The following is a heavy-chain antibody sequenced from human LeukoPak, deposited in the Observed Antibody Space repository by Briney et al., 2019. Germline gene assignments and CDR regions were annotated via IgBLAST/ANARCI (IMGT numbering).Heavy chain of an antibody. CDR3: ARGGSYGDF. J-gene: IGHJ4*02. V-gene: IGHV3-74*01. D-gene: IGHD3-16*01. CDR1: GFTFRSYW. CDR2: LTSDGSSR. Sequence: GGSLRLSCEASGFTFRSYWMHWVRQTPGRGLVWVSSLTSDGSSRTYADSVKGRFTISRDNTKNTLYLQMSSLIAADTAVYYCARGGSYGDFWGQGTLVTVS.